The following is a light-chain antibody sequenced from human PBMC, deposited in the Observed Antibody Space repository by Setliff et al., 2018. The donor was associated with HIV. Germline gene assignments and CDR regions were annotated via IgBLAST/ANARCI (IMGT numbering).Light chain of an antibody. V-gene: IGLV2-14*01. CDR1: SSDVGGYNY. Sequence: SALTQPASVSEAPGQSITISCTGISSDVGGYNYVSWYQQHPGKSPKLIIYEVSNRPSGVSNRFSGSRSGNTVSLTISGLQAEDEADYYCSSYTISITYVFGTGTKVTVL. J-gene: IGLJ1*01. CDR3: SSYTISITYV. CDR2: EVS.